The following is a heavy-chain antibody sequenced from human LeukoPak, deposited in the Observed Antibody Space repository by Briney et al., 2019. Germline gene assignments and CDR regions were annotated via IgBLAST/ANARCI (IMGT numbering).Heavy chain of an antibody. CDR3: AKADHDNGDLHDAFDI. V-gene: IGHV3-9*01. Sequence: GGSLRLSCAASGFTFDDYAMHWVRQAPGKGLEWVSGISWNSGSIGYADSVKGRFTISRDNAKNSLYLQMNSLRAEDTALYYCAKADHDNGDLHDAFDIWGQGTMVTVSS. CDR1: GFTFDDYA. D-gene: IGHD4-17*01. J-gene: IGHJ3*02. CDR2: ISWNSGSI.